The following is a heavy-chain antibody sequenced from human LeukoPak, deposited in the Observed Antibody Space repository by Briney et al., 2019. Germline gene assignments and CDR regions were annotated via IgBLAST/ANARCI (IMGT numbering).Heavy chain of an antibody. CDR2: INHSGST. J-gene: IGHJ4*02. D-gene: IGHD3-10*01. V-gene: IGHV4-34*01. CDR3: ARRPWFGDTPLDY. Sequence: PSETLSLTCAVYGGSFSGYYWSWIRQPPGKGLEWIGEINHSGSTNYNPSLKSRVTISVDTSKNQFSLKLSSVTAADTAVYYCARRPWFGDTPLDYWGQGTLVTVSS. CDR1: GGSFSGYY.